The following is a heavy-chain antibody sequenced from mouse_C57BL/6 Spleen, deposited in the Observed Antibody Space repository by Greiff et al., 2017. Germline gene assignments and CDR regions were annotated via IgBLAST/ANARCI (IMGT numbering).Heavy chain of an antibody. CDR1: GFTFSDYG. D-gene: IGHD1-1*01. CDR2: ISSGSSTI. J-gene: IGHJ2*01. V-gene: IGHV5-17*01. Sequence: EVQRVESGGGLVKPGGSLKLSCAASGFTFSDYGMHWVRQAPEKGLEWVAYISSGSSTIYYADTVKGRFTISRDNAKNTLFLQMTSLRSEDTAMYYCARKILSRGYFDYWGQGTTLTVSS. CDR3: ARKILSRGYFDY.